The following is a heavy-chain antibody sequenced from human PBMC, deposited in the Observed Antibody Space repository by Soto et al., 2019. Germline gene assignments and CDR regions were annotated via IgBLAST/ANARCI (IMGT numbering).Heavy chain of an antibody. J-gene: IGHJ5*02. CDR3: ARGNVANWFGP. CDR1: GYIFTGYW. Sequence: GESLKISCEGSGYIFTGYWIVWVRQMPGKGLEWMGIVYPSDSRTKYSPSFQGQVTMSADTSTNTAYLQWTSLKASDTAMYYCARGNVANWFGPWGQGTLVTVSS. V-gene: IGHV5-51*01. CDR2: VYPSDSRT.